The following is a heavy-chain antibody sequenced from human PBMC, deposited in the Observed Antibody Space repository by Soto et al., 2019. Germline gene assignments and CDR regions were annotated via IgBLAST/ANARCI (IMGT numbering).Heavy chain of an antibody. V-gene: IGHV3-74*01. CDR3: ARPGVPAAKSNWFDP. J-gene: IGHJ5*02. Sequence: WSLRLFCAASGFTFSSYWMHCVRQAPGKELVWVSRINSDGSSTSNAASVKGRFTISRDNTRNTLYLQMNSLRAEDTTVYYYARPGVPAAKSNWFDPWGQGTLVTVSS. CDR2: INSDGSST. CDR1: GFTFSSYW. D-gene: IGHD2-2*01.